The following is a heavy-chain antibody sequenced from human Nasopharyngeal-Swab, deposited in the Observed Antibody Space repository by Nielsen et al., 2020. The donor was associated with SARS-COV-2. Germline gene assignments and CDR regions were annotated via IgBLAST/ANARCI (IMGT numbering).Heavy chain of an antibody. J-gene: IGHJ4*02. V-gene: IGHV1-3*01. CDR2: INAGNGNT. D-gene: IGHD2-8*01. Sequence: ASVKVSCKASGYTFTSHAMHWVRQAPGQRLEWMGWINAGNGNTKYSQKFQGRVTITRDTSASTAYMELSSLRSEDTAVYYCASLGYCSNGVCYRFDYWGQGTLVTVSS. CDR3: ASLGYCSNGVCYRFDY. CDR1: GYTFTSHA.